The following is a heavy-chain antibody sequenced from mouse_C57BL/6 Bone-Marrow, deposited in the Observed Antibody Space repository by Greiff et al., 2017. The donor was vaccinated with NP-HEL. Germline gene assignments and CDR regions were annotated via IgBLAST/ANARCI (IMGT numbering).Heavy chain of an antibody. CDR3: ARWSTTVAPWFAY. CDR2: IDPSDSET. V-gene: IGHV1-52*01. D-gene: IGHD1-1*01. CDR1: GYTFTSYW. Sequence: QVQLQQPGAELVRPGSSVKLSCKASGYTFTSYWMHWVKQRPIQGLEWIGNIDPSDSETHYNQKFKDKATLTVDKSSSTAYMQLSSLTSEDSAVYYCARWSTTVAPWFAYWGQGTLVTVSA. J-gene: IGHJ3*01.